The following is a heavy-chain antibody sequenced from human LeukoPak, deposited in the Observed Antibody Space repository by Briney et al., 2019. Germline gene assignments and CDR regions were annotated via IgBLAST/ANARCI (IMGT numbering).Heavy chain of an antibody. Sequence: HEASVKVTCKAFGYTFTSNYMRWVRQAPGQVPEWMGVISPSGGSTTYAQKFQDRLTLTRDMSTSTDYLELSSLRSEDTAVYYCARDNSVRDEAWWFNPWGQGTLVTVSS. CDR3: ARDNSVRDEAWWFNP. J-gene: IGHJ5*02. CDR1: GYTFTSNY. CDR2: ISPSGGST. D-gene: IGHD5-24*01. V-gene: IGHV1-46*01.